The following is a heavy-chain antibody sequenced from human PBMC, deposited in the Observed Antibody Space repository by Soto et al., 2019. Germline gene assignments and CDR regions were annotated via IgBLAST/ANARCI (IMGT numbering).Heavy chain of an antibody. CDR1: GFTFTNYA. Sequence: GGSLRLSCAASGFTFTNYAMSWVRQAPGKGPEWVSGILGSGHTTFYADSVKGRFIVSRDNSKNTLSLQMNSLRAEDTAVYYCAKDPNTDYVGASEFWGHGTMVTVSS. D-gene: IGHD3-10*02. J-gene: IGHJ3*01. V-gene: IGHV3-23*01. CDR2: ILGSGHTT. CDR3: AKDPNTDYVGASEF.